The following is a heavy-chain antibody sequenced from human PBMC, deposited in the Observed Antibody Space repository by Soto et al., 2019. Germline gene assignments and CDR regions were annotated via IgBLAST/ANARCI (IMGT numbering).Heavy chain of an antibody. CDR2: MYHTGNA. CDR1: GGSLSGYY. J-gene: IGHJ4*02. CDR3: ARDRTSSGYYFDYSLDY. Sequence: PSETLSLTCSVSGGSLSGYYWSWIRQPPGKGLEYIAYMYHTGNAKYNPSLQSRVTLSVDTSKNQFSLRLASVTAADTAVYYCARDRTSSGYYFDYSLDYWGQGTRVTVS. V-gene: IGHV4-59*01. D-gene: IGHD3-22*01.